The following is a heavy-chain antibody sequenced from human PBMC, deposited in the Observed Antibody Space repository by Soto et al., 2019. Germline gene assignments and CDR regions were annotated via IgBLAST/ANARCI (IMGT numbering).Heavy chain of an antibody. V-gene: IGHV3-21*01. D-gene: IGHD6-19*01. CDR3: AREIAVAGDYYYGMDV. CDR1: GFTFSSYA. CDR2: ISSSSSYI. Sequence: GESLKISCAASGFTFSSYAMSWVRQAPGKGLEWVSSISSSSSYIYYADSVKGRFTISRDNAKNSLYLQMNSLRAEDTAVYYCAREIAVAGDYYYGMDVWGQGTTVTVSS. J-gene: IGHJ6*02.